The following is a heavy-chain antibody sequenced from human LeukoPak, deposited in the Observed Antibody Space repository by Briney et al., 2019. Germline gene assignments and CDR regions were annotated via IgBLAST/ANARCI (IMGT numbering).Heavy chain of an antibody. CDR3: ARVAWYYDILTDLGGTEAFDI. D-gene: IGHD3-9*01. J-gene: IGHJ3*02. Sequence: QPGGSLRLSCAASGFTFSSYAMSWVRQAPGKGLEWVSAISGSGGSTYYADSVKGRFTISRDNAKNSLYLQMNSLRAEDTAVYYCARVAWYYDILTDLGGTEAFDIWGQGTMVTVSS. V-gene: IGHV3-23*01. CDR1: GFTFSSYA. CDR2: ISGSGGST.